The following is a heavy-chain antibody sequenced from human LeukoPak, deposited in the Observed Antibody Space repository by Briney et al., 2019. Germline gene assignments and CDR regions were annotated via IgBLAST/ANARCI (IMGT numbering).Heavy chain of an antibody. CDR2: IHDSGIT. D-gene: IGHD5-12*01. J-gene: IGHJ5*02. CDR1: GGSISDSY. Sequence: PSETLSLTCSVSGGSISDSYWSWIRQPPGKGLEWIGKIHDSGITNYNPSLKSRVTFSVDTSKKQFSLNLNSVTAADTAVYYCARGGYMSNWFEHWGQEPRSPSPQ. V-gene: IGHV4-59*01. CDR3: ARGGYMSNWFEH.